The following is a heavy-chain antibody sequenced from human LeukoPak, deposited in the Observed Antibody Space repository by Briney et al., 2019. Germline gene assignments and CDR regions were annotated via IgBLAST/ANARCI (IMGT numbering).Heavy chain of an antibody. Sequence: ASVKVSCKASGYTFTSYDINRVRQATGQGLEWMGWMNPNSGNTGYAQKFQGRVTMTRNTSISTAYMELSSLRSEDTAVYYCARAKRLRGTYYFDYWGQGTLVTVSS. CDR1: GYTFTSYD. V-gene: IGHV1-8*01. CDR3: ARAKRLRGTYYFDY. J-gene: IGHJ4*02. D-gene: IGHD5-12*01. CDR2: MNPNSGNT.